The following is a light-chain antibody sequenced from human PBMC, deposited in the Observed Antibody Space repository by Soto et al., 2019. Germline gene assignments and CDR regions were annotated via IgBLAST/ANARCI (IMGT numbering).Light chain of an antibody. CDR2: GAS. V-gene: IGKV3-15*01. Sequence: EIVMTQSPATLSVSPGERATLSCRASQSVVGNLAWYQQKPGQPPRLLIYGASTRATGIPARFSGRGSGPEFTLTISSLQSEAFAVYYCQKYNNWPWTFGQGTKVEIK. J-gene: IGKJ1*01. CDR1: QSVVGN. CDR3: QKYNNWPWT.